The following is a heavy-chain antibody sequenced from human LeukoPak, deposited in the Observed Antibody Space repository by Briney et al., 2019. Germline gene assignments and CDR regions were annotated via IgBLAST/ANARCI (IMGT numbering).Heavy chain of an antibody. J-gene: IGHJ4*02. CDR3: ARVAKYYYGSGSYRPHYFDY. D-gene: IGHD3-10*01. CDR2: IYPDDSDI. V-gene: IGHV5-51*01. CDR1: GYSFTSYW. Sequence: GGSLKISCEGSGYSFTSYWIAWVRQMPRKGLEWMGIIYPDDSDIRYSPSFQGQVTISADKSISTAYLQWSSLKASDTAMYYCARVAKYYYGSGSYRPHYFDYWGQGTLVTVSS.